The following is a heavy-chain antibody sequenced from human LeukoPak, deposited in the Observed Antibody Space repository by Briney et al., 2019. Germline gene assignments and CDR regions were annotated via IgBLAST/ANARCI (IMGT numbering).Heavy chain of an antibody. V-gene: IGHV1-18*01. D-gene: IGHD2-15*01. CDR3: ARGISTPDDAFDI. Sequence: ASVKVSCKASGYTLTSYGIDWVRQAPGQGLEWMGWISAYNGNTNYAQKLQGRVTMTTDTSTTTAYMELRSLRSDDTAVYYCARGISTPDDAFDIWGQGTMVTVSS. J-gene: IGHJ3*02. CDR1: GYTLTSYG. CDR2: ISAYNGNT.